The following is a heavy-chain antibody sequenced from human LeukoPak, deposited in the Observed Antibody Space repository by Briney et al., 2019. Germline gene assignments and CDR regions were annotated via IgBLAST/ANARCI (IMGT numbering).Heavy chain of an antibody. Sequence: PSETLSLTCTVSGYSISSGYYWGWIRQPPGKGLEWIGSIYHSGSTYYNPSLKSRVTISVDTSKNQFSLKLSSVTAADTAVYYCARDGLVWFGELLYGGQGTLVTVSS. V-gene: IGHV4-38-2*02. CDR2: IYHSGST. CDR3: ARDGLVWFGELLY. CDR1: GYSISSGYY. J-gene: IGHJ4*02. D-gene: IGHD3-10*01.